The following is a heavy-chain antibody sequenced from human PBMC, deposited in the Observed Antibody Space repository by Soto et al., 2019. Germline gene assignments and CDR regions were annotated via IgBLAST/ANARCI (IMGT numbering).Heavy chain of an antibody. D-gene: IGHD2-2*01. CDR3: TRVETCSSTSCYSVFDY. J-gene: IGHJ4*02. Sequence: EVQLVESGGGLVQPGGSLRLSCAASGFTFSSYWMHWVRQAPGKGLVWVSRINRDGSSTTYADSVKGRFTLSRDNAKNTLYLQKNSLRAEDTAVYYCTRVETCSSTSCYSVFDYWGQGTLVTVSS. CDR2: INRDGSST. CDR1: GFTFSSYW. V-gene: IGHV3-74*03.